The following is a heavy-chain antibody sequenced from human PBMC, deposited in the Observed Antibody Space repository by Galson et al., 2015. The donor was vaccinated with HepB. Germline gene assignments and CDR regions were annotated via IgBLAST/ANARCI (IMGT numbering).Heavy chain of an antibody. CDR3: ASGMVRGVISKPFDY. J-gene: IGHJ4*02. Sequence: SLRLSCAASGFTFSSYSMNWVRQAPGEGLEWVSYISSSSSTIYYADSVKGRFTISRDNAKNSLYLQMNSLRDEDTAVYYCASGMVRGVISKPFDYWVQGALVTVSS. CDR2: ISSSSSTI. V-gene: IGHV3-48*02. D-gene: IGHD3-10*01. CDR1: GFTFSSYS.